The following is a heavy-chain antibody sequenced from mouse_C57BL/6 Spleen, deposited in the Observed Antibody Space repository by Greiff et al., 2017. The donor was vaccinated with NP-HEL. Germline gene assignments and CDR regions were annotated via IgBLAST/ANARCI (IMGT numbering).Heavy chain of an antibody. CDR2: IYPGDGDT. Sequence: SGPELVKPGASVQISCKASGSAFSSSWMNWVKQRPGKGLEWLGRIYPGDGDTNYNGKFKGKATLTADKSSSTAYMQLSSLTSEDSAVYFCARGLLRAMDYWGQGTSVTVSS. CDR3: ARGLLRAMDY. CDR1: GSAFSSSW. V-gene: IGHV1-82*01. J-gene: IGHJ4*01. D-gene: IGHD1-1*01.